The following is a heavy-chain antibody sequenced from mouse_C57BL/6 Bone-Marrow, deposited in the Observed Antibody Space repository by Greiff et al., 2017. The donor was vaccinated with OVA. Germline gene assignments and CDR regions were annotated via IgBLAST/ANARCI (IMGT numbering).Heavy chain of an antibody. CDR1: GYSFTDYN. D-gene: IGHD1-1*01. CDR3: AKFYGSSPWYFDV. Sequence: EVKLQQSGPELVKPGASVKISCKASGYSFTDYNMNWVKQSNGKSLEWIGVINPNYGTTSYNQKFKGKATLTVDQSSSTAYMQLNSLTSEDSAVYYCAKFYGSSPWYFDVWGTGTTVTVSS. J-gene: IGHJ1*03. CDR2: INPNYGTT. V-gene: IGHV1-39*01.